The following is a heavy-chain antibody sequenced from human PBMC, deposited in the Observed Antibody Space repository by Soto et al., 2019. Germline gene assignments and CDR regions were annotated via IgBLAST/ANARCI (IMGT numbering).Heavy chain of an antibody. Sequence: GASVKVSCKASGYTFTGYYMHWVRQAPGQGLEWMGWINPNSGGTNYAQKFQGWVTMTRDTSISTAYMELSRLRSDDTAVYYCARGEEDLKAVAGIPINLVPAEYFQHWGQGTRVTVSS. CDR3: ARGEEDLKAVAGIPINLVPAEYFQH. CDR1: GYTFTGYY. J-gene: IGHJ1*01. CDR2: INPNSGGT. V-gene: IGHV1-2*04. D-gene: IGHD6-19*01.